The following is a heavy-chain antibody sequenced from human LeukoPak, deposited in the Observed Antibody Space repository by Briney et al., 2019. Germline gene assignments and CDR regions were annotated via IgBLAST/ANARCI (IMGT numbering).Heavy chain of an antibody. V-gene: IGHV4-34*01. Sequence: PSETLSLTCAVYGGSFSGYYWSWIRQPPGKGLEWIGEINHSGSTNYNPSLKSRVTISVDTSKNQFSLKLSSVTAADTAVYYCARGITRYWSDPWGQGTLVTVSS. D-gene: IGHD1-14*01. CDR2: INHSGST. CDR1: GGSFSGYY. CDR3: ARGITRYWSDP. J-gene: IGHJ5*02.